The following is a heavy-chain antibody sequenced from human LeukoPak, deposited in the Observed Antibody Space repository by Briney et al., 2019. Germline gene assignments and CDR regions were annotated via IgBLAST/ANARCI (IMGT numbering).Heavy chain of an antibody. CDR2: VDPEDYET. D-gene: IGHD3-22*01. V-gene: IGHV1-24*01. J-gene: IGHJ3*02. Sequence: ASVKVSCKVSGHTLTEIFMHWVRQATGKGFEWMGGVDPEDYETINAQKFQGRVTMTEDTSTDTAYMELSSLRSEDTAVYYCATHFDSSGPDAFDIWGQGTMVTVAS. CDR3: ATHFDSSGPDAFDI. CDR1: GHTLTEIF.